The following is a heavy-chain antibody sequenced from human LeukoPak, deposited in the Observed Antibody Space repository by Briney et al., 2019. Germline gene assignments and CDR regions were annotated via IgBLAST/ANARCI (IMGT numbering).Heavy chain of an antibody. CDR3: ASTPADFTDF. CDR2: IKQDGSEQ. J-gene: IGHJ4*02. D-gene: IGHD3/OR15-3a*01. Sequence: GGSLRLSCAASGFTFRSYWMSWVRQAPGKGLEWVANIKQDGSEQYYAGSVKGRFTISRDNAKNSLYLQMNSLRAEDTAVYYCASTPADFTDFWGQGTLVTVSS. V-gene: IGHV3-7*02. CDR1: GFTFRSYW.